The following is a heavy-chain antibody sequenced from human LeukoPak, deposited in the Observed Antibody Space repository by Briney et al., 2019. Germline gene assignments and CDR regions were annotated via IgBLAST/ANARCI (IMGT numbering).Heavy chain of an antibody. J-gene: IGHJ4*02. D-gene: IGHD6-13*01. V-gene: IGHV1-18*01. CDR1: GYTFTSYG. CDR2: ISAYNGNT. Sequence: ASVKVSCKASGYTFTSYGISWVRQAPGQGLEWMGWISAYNGNTKYAQKLQGRVTTTTDTSTSTAYMELRSLRSDDTAVYYCARGLAAAGRSPFDYWGQGTLVTVSS. CDR3: ARGLAAAGRSPFDY.